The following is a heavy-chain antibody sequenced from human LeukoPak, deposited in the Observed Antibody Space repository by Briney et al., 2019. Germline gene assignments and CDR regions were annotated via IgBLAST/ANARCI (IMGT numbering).Heavy chain of an antibody. Sequence: GGSLRLSCAASGFTFSSYAMHWVRQAPGKGLEWVAVISYDGSNKYYADSVKGRFTISRDNSKNTLYLQMNSLRAEDTAVYYCARTIQLWSGGYYYGMDVWGQGTTVTVSS. J-gene: IGHJ6*02. D-gene: IGHD5-18*01. CDR1: GFTFSSYA. CDR3: ARTIQLWSGGYYYGMDV. CDR2: ISYDGSNK. V-gene: IGHV3-30-3*01.